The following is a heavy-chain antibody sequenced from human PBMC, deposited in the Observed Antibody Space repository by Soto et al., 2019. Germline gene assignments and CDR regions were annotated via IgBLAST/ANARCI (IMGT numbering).Heavy chain of an antibody. Sequence: QVQVVQSGVEVRRPGSSVKVSCKASGDTFKNCVISWVRQAPGPGLEWMGGIIPLFGTTDFAQRFQGRLTITTDESTTTAYMELSRLRSEDTATYYCAAELGFGKLSVVWGKGNTVIVSS. CDR1: GDTFKNCV. J-gene: IGHJ6*04. CDR3: AAELGFGKLSVV. CDR2: IIPLFGTT. D-gene: IGHD3-10*01. V-gene: IGHV1-69*01.